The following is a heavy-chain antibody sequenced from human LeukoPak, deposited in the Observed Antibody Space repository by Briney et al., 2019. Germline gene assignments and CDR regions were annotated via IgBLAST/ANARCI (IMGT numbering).Heavy chain of an antibody. Sequence: GGSLRLSCAASGFIFTDHWMSWVRQAPGKGLEWVANIKQDGSEKFYVDSVKGRFTISRDNAKNSLYLQMNSLRADDTAVYYCASLGNWGQGTLVTVSS. D-gene: IGHD1-1*01. V-gene: IGHV3-7*01. J-gene: IGHJ4*02. CDR3: ASLGN. CDR1: GFIFTDHW. CDR2: IKQDGSEK.